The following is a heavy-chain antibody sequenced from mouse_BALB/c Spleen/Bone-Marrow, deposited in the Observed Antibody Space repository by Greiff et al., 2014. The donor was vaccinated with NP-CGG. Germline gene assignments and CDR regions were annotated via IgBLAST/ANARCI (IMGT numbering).Heavy chain of an antibody. J-gene: IGHJ3*01. Sequence: VQLQQSGPGLVKPSQSLSLTCTVTGYSITSDYAWNWIRQFPGNKLEWMGYISYSGSTSYNPSLESRISITRDTSKNQFFLQLNSVTTEDTATYYCARGLRWFAYWGQGTLVTVSA. V-gene: IGHV3-2*02. CDR1: GYSITSDYA. CDR3: ARGLRWFAY. CDR2: ISYSGST. D-gene: IGHD2-2*01.